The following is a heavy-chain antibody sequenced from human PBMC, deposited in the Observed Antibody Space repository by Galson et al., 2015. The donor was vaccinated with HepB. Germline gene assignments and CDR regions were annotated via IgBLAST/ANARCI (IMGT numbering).Heavy chain of an antibody. D-gene: IGHD3-3*01. V-gene: IGHV3-30*19. Sequence: SLRLSCAASGFTFSSYGMHWLRQAPGKGLEWVAVISYDGSNKYYADSVKGRFTISRDNSKNTLYLQMNSLRAEDTAVYYCASSGLTYDFWSGYYLNSWGQGTLVTVSS. J-gene: IGHJ4*02. CDR3: ASSGLTYDFWSGYYLNS. CDR1: GFTFSSYG. CDR2: ISYDGSNK.